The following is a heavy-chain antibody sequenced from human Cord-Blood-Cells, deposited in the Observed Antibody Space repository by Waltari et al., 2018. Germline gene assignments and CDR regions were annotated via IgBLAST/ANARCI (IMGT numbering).Heavy chain of an antibody. V-gene: IGHV4-34*01. Sequence: QVQLQQWGAGLVKTAATVSRTCADYGGSFSGYYWSWTRPPPGEGRGGIGEINHSGSTNYNPSLKSRVTISVDTSKNQFSLKLSSVTAADTAVYYCARDFSRGITIFGVVIKGDAFDIWGQGTMVTVSS. CDR3: ARDFSRGITIFGVVIKGDAFDI. D-gene: IGHD3-3*01. CDR2: INHSGST. CDR1: GGSFSGYY. J-gene: IGHJ3*02.